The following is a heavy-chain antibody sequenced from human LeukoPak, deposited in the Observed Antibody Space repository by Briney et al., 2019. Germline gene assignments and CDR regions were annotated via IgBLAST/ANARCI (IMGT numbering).Heavy chain of an antibody. J-gene: IGHJ5*01. CDR1: GGTFSSYA. D-gene: IGHD3-22*01. CDR2: IIPIFGTA. V-gene: IGHV1-69*13. CDR3: ARDPRPINYYDSSGYYNGFGY. Sequence: SVKVSCKASGGTFSSYAISWVRQAPGQGLEWMGGIIPIFGTANYAQKFQGRVTITADESTSTAYMELSSLRSEDTAVYYCARDPRPINYYDSSGYYNGFGYWGQGTLVTVSS.